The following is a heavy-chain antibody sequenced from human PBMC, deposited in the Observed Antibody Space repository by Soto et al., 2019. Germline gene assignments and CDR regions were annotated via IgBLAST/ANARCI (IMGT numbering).Heavy chain of an antibody. CDR3: ASNQRYCSGGTCSVFDD. V-gene: IGHV4-39*01. J-gene: IGHJ4*02. D-gene: IGHD2-15*01. CDR2: VYYSGST. CDR1: GGSISSSTYY. Sequence: PSETLSLTCTVSGGSISSSTYYWGWIRQPPGKGLEWIGSVYYSGSTYYNPTLKSRVTVSVDTSKSQFSLRLTSVTAADTAVYYRASNQRYCSGGTCSVFDDRGQGTLVTVSS.